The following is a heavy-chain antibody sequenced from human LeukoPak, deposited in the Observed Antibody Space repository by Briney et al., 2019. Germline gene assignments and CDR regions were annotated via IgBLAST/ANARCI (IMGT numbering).Heavy chain of an antibody. D-gene: IGHD3-10*01. V-gene: IGHV3-20*04. J-gene: IGHJ4*02. CDR2: LNRNGDIT. CDR1: GYTFGDYG. CDR3: ARDLWFGELFDY. Sequence: SGGSLRLSCAASGYTFGDYGMSWVRQVPGKGLEWVSGLNRNGDITGYADFVQGRFTISRDNAKNSLYLQMNSLRGEDTAVYYCARDLWFGELFDYWGQGTLVTVSS.